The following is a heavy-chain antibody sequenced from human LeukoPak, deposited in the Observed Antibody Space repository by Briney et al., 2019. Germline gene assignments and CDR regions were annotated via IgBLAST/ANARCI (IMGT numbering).Heavy chain of an antibody. CDR2: INPNSGDT. D-gene: IGHD5-18*01. CDR1: GYTLTVYY. J-gene: IGHJ4*01. V-gene: IGHV1-2*06. CDR3: AREGSGYTFGRGSYFDY. Sequence: ASVKVSCKASGYTLTVYYIHWVRQAPGQGLEWMGRINPNSGDTNFAQKFQGRVTMTRDTSISTAYMDLSGLRPDDTAVYYCAREGSGYTFGRGSYFDYWGHGILVTVSS.